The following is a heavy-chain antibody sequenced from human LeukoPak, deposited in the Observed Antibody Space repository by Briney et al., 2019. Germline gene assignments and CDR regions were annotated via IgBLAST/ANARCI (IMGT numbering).Heavy chain of an antibody. V-gene: IGHV3-23*01. D-gene: IGHD6-19*01. J-gene: IGHJ4*02. CDR1: GFTFSSYA. CDR2: ISGSGGST. CDR3: AKSSTQWLAYVDY. Sequence: GGSLRLSCAASGFTFSSYAMSWVRQAPGKGLEWVSGISGSGGSTYHADSVKGRFTISRDNSKNTLYLQMNSLRAEDTAVYYCAKSSTQWLAYVDYWGQGTLVTVSS.